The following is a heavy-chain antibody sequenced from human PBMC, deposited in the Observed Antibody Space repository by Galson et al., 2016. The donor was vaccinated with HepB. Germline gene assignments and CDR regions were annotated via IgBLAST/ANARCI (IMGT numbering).Heavy chain of an antibody. CDR1: GFTFSNYD. D-gene: IGHD2-15*01. CDR3: AKRGGLKYYFDC. Sequence: SLRLSCAASGFTFSNYDIHWVRQAPGQGLEWVSSISPGGSTYTDSVKGRFTISRDNSRNTLYLEMNSLRAEDTAVYYCAKRGGLKYYFDCWGQGTLVTVSS. J-gene: IGHJ4*02. V-gene: IGHV3-23*01. CDR2: ISPGGST.